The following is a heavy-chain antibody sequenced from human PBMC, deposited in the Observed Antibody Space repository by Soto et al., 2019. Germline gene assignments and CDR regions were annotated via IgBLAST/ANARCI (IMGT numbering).Heavy chain of an antibody. Sequence: PGGSLRLSCAASGFTFSSYWMHWVRQAPGKGLVWVSRINSDGSSTSYADSVKGRFTISRDNAKNTLYLQMNSLRAEDTAVYYCARVSPPVCYQLLSGEWCGYYYGMDVWGQGTTVTVSS. J-gene: IGHJ6*02. V-gene: IGHV3-74*01. CDR3: ARVSPPVCYQLLSGEWCGYYYGMDV. CDR1: GFTFSSYW. CDR2: INSDGSST. D-gene: IGHD2-2*01.